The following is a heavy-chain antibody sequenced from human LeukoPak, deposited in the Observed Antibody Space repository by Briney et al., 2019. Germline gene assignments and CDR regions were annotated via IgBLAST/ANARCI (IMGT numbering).Heavy chain of an antibody. D-gene: IGHD1-14*01. Sequence: PGGSLRLSCTTSGFIFGDYAMSWVRQAPGKGLEWAGFIRSKAYGGTTEYAASVKGRFTISRDDSKSIAYLQMNSLKTEDTAVYYCTREDPTYNRNVRSKPIDAFDVWGQGTMVTVSS. CDR3: TREDPTYNRNVRSKPIDAFDV. CDR2: IRSKAYGGTT. CDR1: GFIFGDYA. V-gene: IGHV3-49*04. J-gene: IGHJ3*01.